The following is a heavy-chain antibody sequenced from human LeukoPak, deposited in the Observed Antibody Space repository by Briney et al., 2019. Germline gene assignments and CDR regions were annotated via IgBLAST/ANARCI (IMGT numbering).Heavy chain of an antibody. CDR3: ARYSSSHIDYYYYYYMDV. CDR1: GYSISSGYY. CDR2: IYHSGST. Sequence: SETLSLTCTVSGYSISSGYYWGWIRQPPGKGLEWIGSIYHSGSTYYNPSLKSQVTISVDTSKNQFSLKLSSVTAADTAVYYCARYSSSHIDYYYYYYMDVWGKGTTVTISS. J-gene: IGHJ6*03. V-gene: IGHV4-38-2*02. D-gene: IGHD6-13*01.